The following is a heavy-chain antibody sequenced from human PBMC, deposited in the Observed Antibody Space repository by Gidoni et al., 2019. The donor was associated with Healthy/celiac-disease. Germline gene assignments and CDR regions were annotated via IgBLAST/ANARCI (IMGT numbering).Heavy chain of an antibody. V-gene: IGHV1-46*01. Sequence: QVQLVQSGAEVKKPGASVKVSCKASGYTFTSCYMHWVRQAPGQGLEWMGIINPSGGSTSYAQKFQGRVTMTRDTSTSTVYMELSSLRSEDTAVYYCARESEQLLWFGESVRHYYGMDVWGQGTTVTVSS. CDR2: INPSGGST. CDR3: ARESEQLLWFGESVRHYYGMDV. D-gene: IGHD3-10*01. J-gene: IGHJ6*02. CDR1: GYTFTSCY.